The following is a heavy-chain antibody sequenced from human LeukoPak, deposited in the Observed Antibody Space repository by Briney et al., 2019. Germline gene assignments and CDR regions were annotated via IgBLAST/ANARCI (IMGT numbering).Heavy chain of an antibody. CDR2: TNSDGNST. CDR1: GFTFSSYW. CDR3: ARNHQADY. V-gene: IGHV3-74*01. D-gene: IGHD2-2*01. J-gene: IGHJ4*02. Sequence: GGSLRLSCAASGFTFSSYWMHWVRQPPGKGLVWVSRTNSDGNSTRYADSVKGRFTISRDNAKNTLYLQTNSLRAEDTAVYYYARNHQADYWGQGILVTVSS.